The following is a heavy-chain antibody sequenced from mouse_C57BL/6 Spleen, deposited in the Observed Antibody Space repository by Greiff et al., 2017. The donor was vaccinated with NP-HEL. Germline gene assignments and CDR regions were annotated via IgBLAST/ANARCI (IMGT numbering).Heavy chain of an antibody. CDR3: VSSTWGYAMDF. Sequence: DVKLVESGGGLVQPKGSLKLSCAASGFTFHTYAIHWVRPAPGKGLESVARIRSKSNNYATYYADSVKDSFTISREDSQSMLYLHMNNLKPVDPAMYYCVSSTWGYAMDFWGQGTSLTGSS. CDR1: GFTFHTYA. J-gene: IGHJ4*01. V-gene: IGHV10-3*01. CDR2: IRSKSNNYAT. D-gene: IGHD4-1*01.